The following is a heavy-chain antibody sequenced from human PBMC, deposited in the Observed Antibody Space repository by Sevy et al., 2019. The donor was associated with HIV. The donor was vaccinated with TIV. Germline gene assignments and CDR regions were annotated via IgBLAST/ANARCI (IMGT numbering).Heavy chain of an antibody. D-gene: IGHD6-19*01. Sequence: GGSLRLSCAASGFTFSNAWMSWVRQAPGKGLEWVGRIKSNTDGGKTDYAAPVKGRFTISRDDSKNTLYLQMNSLKTEDTAVYYCTTLGRSRVKTKYSSCYFDYWGQGTLVTVSS. CDR1: GFTFSNAW. V-gene: IGHV3-15*01. CDR3: TTLGRSRVKTKYSSCYFDY. J-gene: IGHJ4*02. CDR2: IKSNTDGGKT.